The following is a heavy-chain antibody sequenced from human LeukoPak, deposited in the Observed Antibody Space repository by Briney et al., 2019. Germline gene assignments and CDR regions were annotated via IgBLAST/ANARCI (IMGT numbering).Heavy chain of an antibody. J-gene: IGHJ2*01. V-gene: IGHV4-34*01. CDR3: ARHGWHAWYFDL. CDR1: GESFSGYS. CDR2: INQRRNT. D-gene: IGHD6-19*01. Sequence: SETLSLTCVVYGESFSGYSWSWIRQPPGKGLEWIGEINQRRNTNYNPSLKSRVTISIDTSKNQCSLKLSSVTAADTAVYYCARHGWHAWYFDLWGRGTLVTVSS.